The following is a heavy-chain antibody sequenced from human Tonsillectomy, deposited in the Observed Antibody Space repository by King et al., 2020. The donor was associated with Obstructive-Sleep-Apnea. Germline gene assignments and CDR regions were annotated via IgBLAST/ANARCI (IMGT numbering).Heavy chain of an antibody. V-gene: IGHV3-30*04. CDR3: AGEYSSGWYPKDAFDI. D-gene: IGHD6-19*01. Sequence: VQLVESGGGVVQPGRSLRLSCAASGFTFSSYAMHWVRQAPGKGLEWVAVISYDGSNKYYADSVKGRFTISRDNSKNTLYLQMNSLRAEDTAVYYCAGEYSSGWYPKDAFDIWGQGTMVTVSS. J-gene: IGHJ3*02. CDR2: ISYDGSNK. CDR1: GFTFSSYA.